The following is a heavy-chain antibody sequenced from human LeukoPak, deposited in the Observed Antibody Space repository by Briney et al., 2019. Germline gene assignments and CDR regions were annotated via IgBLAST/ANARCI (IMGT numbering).Heavy chain of an antibody. Sequence: SETLSLTCVVYGGSFSGYYWSWIRQPPGKGLEWIGEINHSGSTNYNPSLKSRVTISVDTSKNQFSLKLSSVTAADTAVYYCARAHYYDSSGYCFDYWGQGTLVTVSS. CDR2: INHSGST. D-gene: IGHD3-22*01. V-gene: IGHV4-34*01. CDR1: GGSFSGYY. CDR3: ARAHYYDSSGYCFDY. J-gene: IGHJ4*02.